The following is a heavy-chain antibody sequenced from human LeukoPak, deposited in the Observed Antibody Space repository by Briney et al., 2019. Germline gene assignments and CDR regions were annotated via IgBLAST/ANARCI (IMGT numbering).Heavy chain of an antibody. CDR3: ARQGRGRGYYFDY. CDR2: IYYSGST. CDR1: GGSISSYY. D-gene: IGHD2-15*01. Sequence: SETLSLTCTVSGGSISSYYWSRIRQPPGKGLEWIGYIYYSGSTNYNPSLKSRVTISVDTSKNQFSLKLSSVTAADTAVYYCARQGRGRGYYFDYWGQGTLVTVSS. V-gene: IGHV4-59*08. J-gene: IGHJ4*02.